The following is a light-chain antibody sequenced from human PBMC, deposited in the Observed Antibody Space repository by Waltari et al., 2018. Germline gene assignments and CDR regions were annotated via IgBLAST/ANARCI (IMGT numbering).Light chain of an antibody. CDR3: LQYNSYPWT. CDR1: QSIFVW. J-gene: IGKJ1*01. Sequence: DIQVTQSPSTLSASVGDRVTITCRASQSIFVWLAWYQQKPGKAPRLLIYKESYLENGVPSMFSGIAARTAFTLTISSLQADDFATDYCLQYNSYPWTFGQGTTVEIK. V-gene: IGKV1-5*03. CDR2: KES.